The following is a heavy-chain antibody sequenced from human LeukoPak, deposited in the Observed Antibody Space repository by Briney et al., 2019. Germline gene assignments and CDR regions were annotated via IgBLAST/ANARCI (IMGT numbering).Heavy chain of an antibody. D-gene: IGHD3-22*01. Sequence: GGSLRLSCAASGFTFSSYSMNWVRQAPGKGLEWVSSISSSSSYIYYADSVKGRFTISRDNAKNSLYLQMSSLRAEDTAVYYCARVPTNYYDSSGYYFGYWGQGTLVTVSS. CDR2: ISSSSSYI. V-gene: IGHV3-21*01. J-gene: IGHJ4*02. CDR1: GFTFSSYS. CDR3: ARVPTNYYDSSGYYFGY.